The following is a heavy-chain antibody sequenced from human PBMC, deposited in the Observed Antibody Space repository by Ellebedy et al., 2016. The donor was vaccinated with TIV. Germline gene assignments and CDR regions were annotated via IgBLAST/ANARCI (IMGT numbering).Heavy chain of an antibody. V-gene: IGHV3-33*06. CDR3: AKDHRLRSVDGSGYSPLDY. Sequence: GESLKISCPASGFTFRNYGMHWVRQAPGQGLEWVAVIWYDGSNKYYAEFVKGRFTISRDNSKDTVVLKMNSLRAEDTALYYCAKDHRLRSVDGSGYSPLDYWGQGTLVTVSS. CDR2: IWYDGSNK. CDR1: GFTFRNYG. J-gene: IGHJ4*02. D-gene: IGHD2-15*01.